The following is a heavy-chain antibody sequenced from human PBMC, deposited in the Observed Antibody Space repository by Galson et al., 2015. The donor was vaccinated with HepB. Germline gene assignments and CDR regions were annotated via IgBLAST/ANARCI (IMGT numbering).Heavy chain of an antibody. V-gene: IGHV1-24*01. D-gene: IGHD3-16*01. CDR2: FDTDDGDR. CDR3: AVGGSHDNPYYYYYLDV. Sequence: SVKVSCKVSGYSFTQLSIHWVRQAPGKGLDWMGCFDTDDGDRIYAQKFQGRLTMTEDTSTATAHMELSSLRADDTAVYFCAVGGSHDNPYYYYYLDVWGQGTPVTVSS. CDR1: GYSFTQLS. J-gene: IGHJ6*03.